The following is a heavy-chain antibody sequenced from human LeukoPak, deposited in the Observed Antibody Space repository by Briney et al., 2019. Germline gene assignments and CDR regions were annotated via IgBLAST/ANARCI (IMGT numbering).Heavy chain of an antibody. CDR1: GFFFSNYW. D-gene: IGHD6-6*01. J-gene: IGHJ4*02. CDR2: IKPDGTEK. CDR3: ARGGNSSWDY. Sequence: GGSLRLSCAASGFFFSNYWMSWVRQAPGKGLEWVANIKPDGTEKYYVDSLKGRFTISRDSAKNSLYLQMNSLRVEDTAVYYCARGGNSSWDYWGQGALVTVSS. V-gene: IGHV3-7*01.